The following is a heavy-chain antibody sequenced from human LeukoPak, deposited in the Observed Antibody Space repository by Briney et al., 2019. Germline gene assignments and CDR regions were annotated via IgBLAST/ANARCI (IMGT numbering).Heavy chain of an antibody. J-gene: IGHJ4*02. CDR2: IGSSTSII. CDR1: GFTFSDYS. CDR3: ARVGSSSWYGGVY. D-gene: IGHD6-13*01. V-gene: IGHV3-48*01. Sequence: GGSLRLSCAASGFTFSDYSMHWVRQAPGKGLEWVSYIGSSTSIIYYADSVKGRFTISRDNAKNTLYLQMNSLRAEDTAVYYCARVGSSSWYGGVYWGQGTLVTVSS.